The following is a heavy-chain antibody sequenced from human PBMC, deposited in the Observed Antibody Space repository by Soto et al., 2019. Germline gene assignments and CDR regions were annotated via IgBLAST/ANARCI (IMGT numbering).Heavy chain of an antibody. CDR3: ATPHRWGYCSGGSCYTDERYYFDY. D-gene: IGHD2-15*01. J-gene: IGHJ4*02. CDR1: GGTFSSYA. V-gene: IGHV1-69*01. CDR2: IIPIFGTA. Sequence: QVQLVQSGAEVKKPGSSVKVSCKASGGTFSSYAISWVRQAPGQGLEWMGGIIPIFGTANYAQKFQGRGTITADESTSTAYMELSSLRSEDTAVYYCATPHRWGYCSGGSCYTDERYYFDYWGQGTLVTVSS.